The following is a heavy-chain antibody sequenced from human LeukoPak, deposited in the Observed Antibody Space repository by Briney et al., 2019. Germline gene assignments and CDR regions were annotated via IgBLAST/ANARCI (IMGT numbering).Heavy chain of an antibody. Sequence: GGSLRLSCAASGFTFSSYNMNWVRKPPGKGLEWVSSISSSSGYIYYADSVKGRFTISRDNAKNSLYLQMNSLRAEDTAVYYCARGYGSGSYIPGYWGQGTLVTVSS. CDR3: ARGYGSGSYIPGY. V-gene: IGHV3-21*01. D-gene: IGHD3-10*01. J-gene: IGHJ4*02. CDR2: ISSSSGYI. CDR1: GFTFSSYN.